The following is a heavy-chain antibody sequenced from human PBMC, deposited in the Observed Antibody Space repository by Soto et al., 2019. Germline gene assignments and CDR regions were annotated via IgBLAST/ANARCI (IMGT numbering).Heavy chain of an antibody. V-gene: IGHV2-5*01. J-gene: IGHJ4*02. CDR1: GFSLTTCGAG. CDR3: AHRYGGNYYRWYFNS. Sequence: QITLKESGPTLVQPIQTLTLSCTYSGFSLTTCGAGVGWIRQPPGKALEWLALISLKDDKRYNPGLESRLTITKDTSKNQVILTLTNMDPVDTATYFCAHRYGGNYYRWYFNSWGQGTLVTVSS. D-gene: IGHD1-26*01. CDR2: ISLKDDK.